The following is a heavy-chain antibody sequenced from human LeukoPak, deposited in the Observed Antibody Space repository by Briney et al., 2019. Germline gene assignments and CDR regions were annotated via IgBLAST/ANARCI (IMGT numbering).Heavy chain of an antibody. J-gene: IGHJ5*02. D-gene: IGHD6-6*01. V-gene: IGHV5-51*01. CDR1: GYSFTNYW. CDR2: IYPGNSDT. Sequence: GESLKISCKGSGYSFTNYWIGWVRQIPGIGLEWMGIIYPGNSDTRYSPSFQGQVTFSADKSISTAYLQWSSLTASDTAMYYCARHLSVDRSSSRWFDPWGQGTLVTVSS. CDR3: ARHLSVDRSSSRWFDP.